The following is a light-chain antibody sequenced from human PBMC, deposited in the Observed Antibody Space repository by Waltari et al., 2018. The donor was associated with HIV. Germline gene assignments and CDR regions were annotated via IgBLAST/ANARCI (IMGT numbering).Light chain of an antibody. Sequence: DIQMTQSPSSLSASLGDRVTITCRASQSISSYLNWYQQKPGKAPKLLIYAASSLQSGVPSRFSGSGSGTDFTLTISSLQPEDFATYYCQQSYSMVTFGGGTKVEIK. CDR3: QQSYSMVT. J-gene: IGKJ4*01. CDR1: QSISSY. CDR2: AAS. V-gene: IGKV1-39*01.